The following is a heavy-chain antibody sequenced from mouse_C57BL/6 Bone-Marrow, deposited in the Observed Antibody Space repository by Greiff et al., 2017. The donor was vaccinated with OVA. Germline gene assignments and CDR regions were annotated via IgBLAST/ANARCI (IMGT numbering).Heavy chain of an antibody. CDR3: ARGDYDDRYDFDY. J-gene: IGHJ2*01. CDR1: GFTFSDYG. V-gene: IGHV5-17*01. D-gene: IGHD2-4*01. CDR2: ISSGSSTI. Sequence: EVQLVESGGGLVKPGGSLKLSCAASGFTFSDYGMHWVRQAPEKGLEWVAYISSGSSTIYYADTVKGRFTISRYNAKNTLFLQMTSLRSEDTAMYYCARGDYDDRYDFDYWGQGTTLTVSS.